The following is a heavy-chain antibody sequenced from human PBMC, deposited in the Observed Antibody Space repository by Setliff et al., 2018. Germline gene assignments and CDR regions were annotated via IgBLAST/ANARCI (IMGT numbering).Heavy chain of an antibody. V-gene: IGHV4-59*01. CDR3: ARAVDSSGYFPYWYFDL. CDR1: GGSIGSSF. CDR2: KSNRGDT. J-gene: IGHJ2*01. Sequence: KASETLSLTCTVSGGSIGSSFWNWIRQSPGKGLEWIGYKSNRGDTNSNPSLRSRLTMSVDTSKSQFSLNLASVTAADTVVYFCARAVDSSGYFPYWYFDLWGRGALVTVSS. D-gene: IGHD3-22*01.